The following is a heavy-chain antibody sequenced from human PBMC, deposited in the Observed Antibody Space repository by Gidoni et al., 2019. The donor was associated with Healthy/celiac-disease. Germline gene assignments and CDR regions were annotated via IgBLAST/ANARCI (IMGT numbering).Heavy chain of an antibody. CDR2: ISYDGSNK. J-gene: IGHJ6*02. CDR1: GFTFSSYG. V-gene: IGHV3-30*18. Sequence: QVQLVESGGGVVQPGRSLRLSCAASGFTFSSYGMHWVRQAPGKGLEWVAVISYDGSNKYYADSVKGRFTISRDNSKNTLYLQMNSLRAEDTAVYYCAKGIAAAPLDYYYYGMDVWGQGTTVTVSS. D-gene: IGHD6-13*01. CDR3: AKGIAAAPLDYYYYGMDV.